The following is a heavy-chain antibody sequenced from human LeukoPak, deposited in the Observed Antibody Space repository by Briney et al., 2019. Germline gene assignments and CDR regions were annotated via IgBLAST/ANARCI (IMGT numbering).Heavy chain of an antibody. D-gene: IGHD1-1*01. CDR1: GFTFSSYE. J-gene: IGHJ4*02. CDR2: ISSSGSTI. CDR3: ARDNPNHEKNGGFDF. Sequence: GGSLRLSCAASGFTFSSYEMNWVRQAPGKGLEWVSYISSSGSTIYYADSVKGRFTISRDNAKNSLYLQMNSLRAEDTAVYYCARDNPNHEKNGGFDFWGQGTLVTVSS. V-gene: IGHV3-48*03.